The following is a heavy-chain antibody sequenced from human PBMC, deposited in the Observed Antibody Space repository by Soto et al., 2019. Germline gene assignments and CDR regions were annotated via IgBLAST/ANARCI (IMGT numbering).Heavy chain of an antibody. CDR2: INPTSGGT. Sequence: QVQLVQSGAEVKKPGASVKVSCKASGYTFPGNYMHWVRQAPGQGLEWMPLINPTSGGTNYAQKIPGRVTMYWDTSSSPAFMELSRLRSDDTAIYYCARGYCSGSGCSHYFASWGQGTLVTVSS. CDR1: GYTFPGNY. CDR3: ARGYCSGSGCSHYFAS. D-gene: IGHD2-15*01. V-gene: IGHV1-2*02. J-gene: IGHJ4*02.